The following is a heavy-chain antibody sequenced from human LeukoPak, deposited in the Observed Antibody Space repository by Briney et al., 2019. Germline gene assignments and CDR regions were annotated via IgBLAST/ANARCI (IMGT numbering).Heavy chain of an antibody. V-gene: IGHV1-58*01. CDR2: IVVGSGNT. CDR1: GFTFTSSA. J-gene: IGHJ3*02. CDR3: AAETTPSAFDI. D-gene: IGHD4-17*01. Sequence: GTSVTVSCKASGFTFTSSAVQWVRQARGQRLEWIGWIVVGSGNTNYAQKFQERVIITRDMSTSTAYMELSSLRSEDTAVYYCAAETTPSAFDIWGQGTMVTVSS.